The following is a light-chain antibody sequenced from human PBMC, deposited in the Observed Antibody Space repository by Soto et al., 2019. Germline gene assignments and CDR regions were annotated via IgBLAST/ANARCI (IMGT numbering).Light chain of an antibody. CDR3: QQYNNWPRAT. V-gene: IGKV3-15*01. CDR2: RSS. J-gene: IGKJ4*01. CDR1: QSISSN. Sequence: EIVMTQSPATLSVSPGERATLSCRASQSISSNLAWYQQKPGQAPRLLMFRSSSRDTGFPDRFSGSGSGTEFNLPISSLQSEDFGVYYCQQYNNWPRATFGGGTKVEIK.